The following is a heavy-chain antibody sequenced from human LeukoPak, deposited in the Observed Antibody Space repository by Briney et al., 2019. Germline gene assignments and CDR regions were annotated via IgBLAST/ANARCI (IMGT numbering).Heavy chain of an antibody. CDR3: VRDLHWGGFDV. J-gene: IGHJ3*01. CDR1: GFPLSSYA. D-gene: IGHD7-27*01. Sequence: HSGGSLRLSCAVSGFPLSSYAMSWVRQAPGKGLEWVSGISPSGDITYYADSVMGRFSISRDNPKSTVSLQMSSLRAEDTALYYCVRDLHWGGFDVWGQGTMVTVSS. CDR2: ISPSGDIT. V-gene: IGHV3-23*01.